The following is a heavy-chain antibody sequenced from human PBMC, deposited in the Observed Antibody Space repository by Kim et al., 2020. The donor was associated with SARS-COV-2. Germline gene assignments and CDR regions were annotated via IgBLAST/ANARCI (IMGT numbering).Heavy chain of an antibody. D-gene: IGHD4-4*01. V-gene: IGHV4-31*03. Sequence: SETLSLTCTVSGGSISSGGYYWSWIRQHPGKGLEWIGYIYYSGSTYYNPSLKSRVTISVDTSKNQFSLKLSSVTAADTAVYYCAREGLGTVTTGFYYYYGMDVWGQGTTVTVSS. CDR2: IYYSGST. CDR1: GGSISSGGYY. J-gene: IGHJ6*02. CDR3: AREGLGTVTTGFYYYYGMDV.